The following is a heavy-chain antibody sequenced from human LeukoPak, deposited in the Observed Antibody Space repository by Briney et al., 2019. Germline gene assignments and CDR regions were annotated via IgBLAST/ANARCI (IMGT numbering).Heavy chain of an antibody. V-gene: IGHV1-69*04. CDR2: IIPILGIA. CDR1: GGTFSSYA. CDR3: ARDRDNWNYVFDY. Sequence: GASVKVSCKASGGTFSSYAISWVRQAPGQGLGWMGRIIPILGIANYAQKFQGRVTITADKSTSTAYMELSSLRSEDTAVYYCARDRDNWNYVFDYWGQGTLVTVSS. J-gene: IGHJ4*02. D-gene: IGHD1-7*01.